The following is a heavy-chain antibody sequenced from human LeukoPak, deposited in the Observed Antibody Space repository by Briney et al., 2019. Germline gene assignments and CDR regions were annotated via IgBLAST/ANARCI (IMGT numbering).Heavy chain of an antibody. CDR3: AGHHARNTVDF. J-gene: IGHJ4*02. D-gene: IGHD2/OR15-2a*01. CDR2: ISDIGSI. V-gene: IGHV4-59*08. CDR1: GFTFSSYA. Sequence: PGGSLTLSCAASGFTFSSYAMSWIRHPPGKGLEWIAYISDIGSINYNPSLKSRVTISLDTSKNQFSLKLSSVTAADTAVYYCAGHHARNTVDFWGQGTLVTVSS.